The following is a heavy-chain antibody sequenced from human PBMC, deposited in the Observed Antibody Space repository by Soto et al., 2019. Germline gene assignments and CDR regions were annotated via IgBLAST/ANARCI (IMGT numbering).Heavy chain of an antibody. CDR2: INPNSGGT. CDR3: ARDFCHDFWSGYIPYNWFGP. CDR1: GYTFTGYY. J-gene: IGHJ5*02. V-gene: IGHV1-2*02. D-gene: IGHD3-3*01. Sequence: GASVKVSCKASGYTFTGYYMHWVRQAPGQGLEWMGWINPNSGGTNYAQKFQGRVTMTRDTSISTAYMELSRLRSDDTAVYYCARDFCHDFWSGYIPYNWFGPWGQGTQVTVSS.